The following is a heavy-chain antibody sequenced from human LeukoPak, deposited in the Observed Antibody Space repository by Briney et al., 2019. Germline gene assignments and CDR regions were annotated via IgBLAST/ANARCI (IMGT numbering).Heavy chain of an antibody. Sequence: GRSLRLSCAASGFTFSTYGMHWVRQAPGKGLEGVAVISYDGSNKYYADSVKGRFTISRDNSKNTLYLQMNSLRAEDTAVYYCAKVMSGYTYDSYYGLDVWGHGTTVTVSS. D-gene: IGHD5-18*01. J-gene: IGHJ6*02. V-gene: IGHV3-30*18. CDR3: AKVMSGYTYDSYYGLDV. CDR1: GFTFSTYG. CDR2: ISYDGSNK.